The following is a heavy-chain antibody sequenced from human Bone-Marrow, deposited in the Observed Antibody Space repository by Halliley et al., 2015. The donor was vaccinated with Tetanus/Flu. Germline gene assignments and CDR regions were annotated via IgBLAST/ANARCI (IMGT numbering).Heavy chain of an antibody. CDR3: TTDLAPFPYYDTSDYRDY. Sequence: KTEGGTTDYAAPVKGRFTISRDDSKNTLYLQMNSLKTDDTAVYYCTTDLAPFPYYDTSDYRDYWGQGTLVTVSS. D-gene: IGHD3-22*01. V-gene: IGHV3-15*01. J-gene: IGHJ4*02. CDR2: KTEGGTT.